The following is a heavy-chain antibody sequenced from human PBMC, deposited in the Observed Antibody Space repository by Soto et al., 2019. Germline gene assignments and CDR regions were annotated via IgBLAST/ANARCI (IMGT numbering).Heavy chain of an antibody. V-gene: IGHV3-23*01. Sequence: EVQLLESGGGLVQPGGSLRLSCAASGFWFSTFEMSWVRQAPGRGLEWVSFISDVSSRTYYADAGKGRFTISRVNSMYTLHVQRNSLTADDTALYACVKGWWLDFWGQGSLVTVSS. CDR3: VKGWWLDF. CDR1: GFWFSTFE. D-gene: IGHD2-15*01. J-gene: IGHJ5*01. CDR2: ISDVSSRT.